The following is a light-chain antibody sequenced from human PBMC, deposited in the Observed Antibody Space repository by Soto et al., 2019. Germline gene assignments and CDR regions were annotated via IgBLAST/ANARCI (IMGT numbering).Light chain of an antibody. V-gene: IGKV4-1*01. CDR2: LAS. J-gene: IGKJ1*01. Sequence: DLVMTQFPDSLAVSLGERATINCKSSQSVLYSSNNYNYLAWYQRKAGQPPKLLIYLASTRESGVPDRITGSGSGTDFTLSVSNLQAEDVSVYYCQQYYSTPTFGHVTKVEIK. CDR1: QSVLYSSNNYNY. CDR3: QQYYSTPT.